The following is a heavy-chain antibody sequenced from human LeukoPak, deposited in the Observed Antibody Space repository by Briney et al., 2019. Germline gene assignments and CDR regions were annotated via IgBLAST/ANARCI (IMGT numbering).Heavy chain of an antibody. V-gene: IGHV3-53*01. CDR3: TTAYYYSSGSYYGVDY. CDR1: GFTVSSNY. Sequence: GGSLGLSCAASGFTVSSNYMSWVRQAPGKGLEWVSVIYSGGSTYYADSVKGRFTISRDTSKNTLYLQMNSLRAEDTAMYCCTTAYYYSSGSYYGVDYWGQGTLVTVSS. CDR2: IYSGGST. J-gene: IGHJ4*02. D-gene: IGHD3-10*01.